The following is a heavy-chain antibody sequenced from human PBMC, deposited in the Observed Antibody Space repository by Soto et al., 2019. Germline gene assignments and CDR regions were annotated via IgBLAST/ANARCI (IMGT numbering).Heavy chain of an antibody. CDR1: GGSISSGGYY. V-gene: IGHV4-31*03. CDR3: AIGKAGRWFGDLFDY. Sequence: SETLSLTCTVSGGSISSGGYYWSWIRQHPGKGLEWIGYIYYSGSTYYNPSLKSRVTISVDTSKNQFSLKLSSVTAADTAVYYCAIGKAGRWFGDLFDYWGQGTLVTVSS. D-gene: IGHD3-10*01. J-gene: IGHJ4*02. CDR2: IYYSGST.